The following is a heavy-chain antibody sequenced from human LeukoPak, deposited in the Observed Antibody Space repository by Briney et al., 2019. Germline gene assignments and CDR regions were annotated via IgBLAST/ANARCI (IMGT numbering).Heavy chain of an antibody. CDR2: ILHSGST. J-gene: IGHJ6*03. CDR1: GYSISSGYF. Sequence: PSETLSLTCSVSGYSISSGYFWGWIRQPPGTGLEWIGSILHSGSTYYNPSLKSRVTISVDTSKNQFSLKLRSVTAADTAVYYCARSYQDDVIAGYYYYNYMDVWGKGTTVAVSS. CDR3: ARSYQDDVIAGYYYYNYMDV. D-gene: IGHD3-22*01. V-gene: IGHV4-38-2*02.